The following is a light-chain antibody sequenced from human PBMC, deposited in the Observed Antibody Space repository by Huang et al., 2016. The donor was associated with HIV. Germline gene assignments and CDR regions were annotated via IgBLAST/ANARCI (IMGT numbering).Light chain of an antibody. CDR1: QDIGSY. CDR2: DAS. Sequence: DIQMTQSPSSLSASPGVRVTLTCRANQDIGSYLAWYQQKPGGVPRLLIYDASTLQSGVPSRFSGRGSGTDFSLTLTNLQPDDVATYYCQRYDSAPRAFGQGTKVEI. J-gene: IGKJ1*01. CDR3: QRYDSAPRA. V-gene: IGKV1-27*01.